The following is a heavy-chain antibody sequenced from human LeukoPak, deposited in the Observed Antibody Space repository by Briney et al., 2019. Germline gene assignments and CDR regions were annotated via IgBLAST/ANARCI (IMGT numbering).Heavy chain of an antibody. J-gene: IGHJ4*02. CDR1: GFTFRNYW. D-gene: IGHD2-15*01. V-gene: IGHV3-7*01. CDR2: TKPDGSAE. CDR3: ARGGGLNTNFDY. Sequence: GGSLRLSCAASGFTFRNYWMGWVRQAPGKGLEWVANTKPDGSAEYYADSVRGRFTTSRDNANNLLYLQMNRLRAEDTAVYYCARGGGLNTNFDYWGQGTLVTVSS.